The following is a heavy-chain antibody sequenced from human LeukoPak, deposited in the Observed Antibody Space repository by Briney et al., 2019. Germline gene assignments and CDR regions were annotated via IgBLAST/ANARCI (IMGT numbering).Heavy chain of an antibody. V-gene: IGHV4-34*01. J-gene: IGHJ6*03. D-gene: IGHD1-26*01. CDR2: INHSGST. Sequence: SETLSLTCAVYGGSFSGYYWSWIRQPPGKGLEWIGEINHSGSTNYNPSLKRRVTISVDTSKNQFSLKLSSVTAADTAVYYCARGRSGSYFLSYYYMDVWGKGTTVTVSS. CDR3: ARGRSGSYFLSYYYMDV. CDR1: GGSFSGYY.